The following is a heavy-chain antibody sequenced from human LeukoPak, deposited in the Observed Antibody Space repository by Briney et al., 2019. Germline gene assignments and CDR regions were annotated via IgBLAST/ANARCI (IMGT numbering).Heavy chain of an antibody. CDR2: IIPILGIA. J-gene: IGHJ4*02. CDR3: ARARVNAEIAY. CDR1: GGIFSRYT. D-gene: IGHD4-23*01. Sequence: ASVKVSCKASGGIFSRYTISWVRQAPGQRLEWMGRIIPILGIANYAQKFQGRVTITAYKSTSTAYMELSSLRSEDTAVYSCARARVNAEIAYWGQGTLVTVSS. V-gene: IGHV1-69*02.